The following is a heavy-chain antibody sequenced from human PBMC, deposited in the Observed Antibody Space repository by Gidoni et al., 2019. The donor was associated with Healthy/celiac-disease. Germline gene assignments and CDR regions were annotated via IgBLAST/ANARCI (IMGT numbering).Heavy chain of an antibody. CDR1: GGSISSYY. J-gene: IGHJ1*01. V-gene: IGHV4-59*01. Sequence: QVQLQESGPGLVQPSETLSLTCTVSGGSISSYYWSWIRQPPGKGLEWIGYIYYSGSTNYNPSLKSRVTISVDTSKNQFSLKLSSVTAADTAVYYCARAAADEYFQHWGQGTLVTVSS. CDR2: IYYSGST. CDR3: ARAAADEYFQH. D-gene: IGHD6-13*01.